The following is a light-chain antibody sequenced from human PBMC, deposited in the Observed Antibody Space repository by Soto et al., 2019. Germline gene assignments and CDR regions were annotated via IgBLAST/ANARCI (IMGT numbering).Light chain of an antibody. CDR3: QQYGTSPPFT. CDR1: QSVSSTY. CDR2: GAS. Sequence: EIVLTQSPGTLSLSPGERATLSCRASQSVSSTYLAWYQQKPSQAPRVLVYGASNRATGIPDRFSGSGSGTDFTLTISRLEPEDFAVYFCQQYGTSPPFTFGQGTK. J-gene: IGKJ2*01. V-gene: IGKV3-20*01.